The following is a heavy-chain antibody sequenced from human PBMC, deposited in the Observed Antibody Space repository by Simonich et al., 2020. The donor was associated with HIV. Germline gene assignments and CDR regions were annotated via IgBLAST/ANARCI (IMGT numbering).Heavy chain of an antibody. V-gene: IGHV4-34*01. Sequence: QVQLQQWGAGLLKPSETLYLTCAVYGGSFSGYYWSWIRQPPGKGLAWIGEIKHSGSTNYNPSLKSRVTISVDTSKNQFALKLSSVTAADTAVYYCARGFYQRLYYFDYWGQGTLVTVSS. CDR3: ARGFYQRLYYFDY. J-gene: IGHJ4*02. CDR1: GGSFSGYY. CDR2: IKHSGST. D-gene: IGHD2-2*01.